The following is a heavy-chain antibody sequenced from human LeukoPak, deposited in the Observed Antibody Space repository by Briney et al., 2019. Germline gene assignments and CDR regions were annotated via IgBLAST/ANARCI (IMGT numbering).Heavy chain of an antibody. D-gene: IGHD6-19*01. Sequence: GGSLRLSCSASGFTFSSYAMHWVRQAPGKGLEYVSAISSNGGGTYYADSVKGRFTISRDNSKNTLYLQMSSLRAEDTAVYYCVKDLQGQYSSGWYGFDYWGQGTLVTVSS. CDR2: ISSNGGGT. CDR1: GFTFSSYA. CDR3: VKDLQGQYSSGWYGFDY. V-gene: IGHV3-64D*06. J-gene: IGHJ4*02.